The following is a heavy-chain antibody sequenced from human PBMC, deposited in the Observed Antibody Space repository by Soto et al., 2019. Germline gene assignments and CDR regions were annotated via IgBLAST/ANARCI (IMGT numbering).Heavy chain of an antibody. CDR1: GFTFSNAW. J-gene: IGHJ6*02. V-gene: IGHV3-15*07. CDR3: TRPPVARAPDV. D-gene: IGHD2-21*01. CDR2: IKSKTDGGTT. Sequence: GGSLRLSCAASGFTFSNAWMNWVRQAPGKGLEWVGRIKSKTDGGTTDYAAPVKGRFTISRDDSKNTAYLQMNSLKTEDTAVYYCTRPPVARAPDVWGQGTTVTVSS.